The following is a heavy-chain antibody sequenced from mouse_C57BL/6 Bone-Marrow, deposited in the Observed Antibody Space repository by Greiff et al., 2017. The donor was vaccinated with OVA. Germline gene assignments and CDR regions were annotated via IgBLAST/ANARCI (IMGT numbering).Heavy chain of an antibody. V-gene: IGHV5-2*01. D-gene: IGHD1-1*01. CDR2: INSDGGST. CDR3: ARPHYYGPAWFAY. J-gene: IGHJ3*01. Sequence: EVKLMEPGGGLVQPGESLKLSCESNEYEFPSHDMPWVRKTPEKRLELVAAINSDGGSTYYPDTMESRFIISRDNTKKTLYLQMSSLRSEDTALYYCARPHYYGPAWFAYWGQGTLVTVSA. CDR1: EYEFPSHD.